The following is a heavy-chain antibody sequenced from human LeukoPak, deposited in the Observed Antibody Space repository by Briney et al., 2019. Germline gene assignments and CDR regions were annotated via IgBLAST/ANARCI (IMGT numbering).Heavy chain of an antibody. J-gene: IGHJ4*02. CDR2: IYPSDSDT. CDR3: ARLPVSGTHFDT. Sequence: GESLKISCTGSGYSFTDFCIGWVRQMPGEGLEWMGMIYPSDSDTKYSPSFQGQATISADKSTSTAYLQWKSLKASDSAIYYCARLPVSGTHFDTWGRGTLVTVSS. D-gene: IGHD1-7*01. CDR1: GYSFTDFC. V-gene: IGHV5-51*01.